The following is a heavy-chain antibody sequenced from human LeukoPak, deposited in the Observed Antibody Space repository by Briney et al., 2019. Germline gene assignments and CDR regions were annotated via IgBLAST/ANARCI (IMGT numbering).Heavy chain of an antibody. CDR2: IYYSGST. V-gene: IGHV4-31*03. Sequence: SETLSLTCTVSGGSISSGGYYWSWIRQHPGKGLEWIGYIYYSGSTYYNPSLKSRVTISVDTSKNQFSLKLSSVTAADTAVYYCARGAAARAPFDYWGQGTLVTVFS. CDR3: ARGAAARAPFDY. J-gene: IGHJ4*02. D-gene: IGHD2-2*01. CDR1: GGSISSGGYY.